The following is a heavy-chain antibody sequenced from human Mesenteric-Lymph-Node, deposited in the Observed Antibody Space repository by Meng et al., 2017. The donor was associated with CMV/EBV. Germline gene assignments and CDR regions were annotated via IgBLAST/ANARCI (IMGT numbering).Heavy chain of an antibody. CDR1: SGSMSGFF. CDR3: ARGGRVPAATGVHDAFDV. V-gene: IGHV4-59*01. CDR2: VYDLGST. Sequence: SETLSLTCSVSSGSMSGFFWSWIRQPPGKGLEWIGYVYDLGSTKYNPSLSSPVTMSLDTSKTQFSLRLRSVTTADTAVYYCARGGRVPAATGVHDAFDVWGQGTMVTVSS. J-gene: IGHJ3*01. D-gene: IGHD2-2*01.